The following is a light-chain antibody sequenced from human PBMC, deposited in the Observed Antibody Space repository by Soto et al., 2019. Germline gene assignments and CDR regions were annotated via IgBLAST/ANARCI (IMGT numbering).Light chain of an antibody. V-gene: IGKV3-20*01. CDR2: GVS. CDR1: QPVSSNF. Sequence: EIVLTQSPGTLSFSAGESAALSCRASQPVSSNFLAWYQQKPGQAPRLLIYGVSSRASGIPDRFFGSGPGTDFTLTINRLEPEDFAVYYCQQYANSPITFGQGTRLEIK. CDR3: QQYANSPIT. J-gene: IGKJ5*01.